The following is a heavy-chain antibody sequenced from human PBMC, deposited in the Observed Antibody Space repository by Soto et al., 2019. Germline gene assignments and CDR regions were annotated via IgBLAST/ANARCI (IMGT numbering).Heavy chain of an antibody. CDR3: AGGYSGSYSTG. D-gene: IGHD1-26*01. V-gene: IGHV1-18*01. J-gene: IGHJ4*02. Sequence: QVQLVQSGAEVKKPGASVKVSCKASGYTFTSYGISWVRQAPGQGLEWMGWISAYKGNTNYAQKLQVRVTITPDTAASTAYIGLRTRSSDDTAVYYCAGGYSGSYSTGWGQGSLVTVSS. CDR1: GYTFTSYG. CDR2: ISAYKGNT.